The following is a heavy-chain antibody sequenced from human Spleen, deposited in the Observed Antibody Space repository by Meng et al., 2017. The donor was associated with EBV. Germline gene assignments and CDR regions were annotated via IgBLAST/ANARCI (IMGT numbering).Heavy chain of an antibody. J-gene: IGHJ4*02. D-gene: IGHD6-13*01. V-gene: IGHV1-46*01. Sequence: QAQLVQSGAEVKKPGASVKVSCQVSGYIFTNYYYHWVRQAPGQGLEWMGVFNPSGGYTTYAQKFQGRFTMTSDTSTSTVFLELSSLRSGDTAVYFCANSISAAGLHGHWGQGTLVTVAS. CDR2: FNPSGGYT. CDR3: ANSISAAGLHGH. CDR1: GYIFTNYY.